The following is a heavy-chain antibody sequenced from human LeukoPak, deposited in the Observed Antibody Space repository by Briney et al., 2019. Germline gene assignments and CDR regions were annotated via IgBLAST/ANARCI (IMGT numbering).Heavy chain of an antibody. J-gene: IGHJ4*02. V-gene: IGHV4-39*07. CDR3: ARDDKYSSSWYYFDY. D-gene: IGHD6-13*01. CDR2: IYHSGST. CDR1: GGSISSSSYY. Sequence: SETLSLTCTVSGGSISSSSYYWGWIRQPPGKELEWIGSIYHSGSTNYNPSLKSRVTISVDKSKNQFSLKLSSVTAADTAVYYCARDDKYSSSWYYFDYWGQGTLVTVSS.